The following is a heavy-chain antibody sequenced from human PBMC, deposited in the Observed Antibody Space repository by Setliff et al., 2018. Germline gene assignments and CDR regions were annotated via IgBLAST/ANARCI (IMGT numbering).Heavy chain of an antibody. J-gene: IGHJ4*02. Sequence: PGGPLRLSCAASGFTFDDYAMHWVRQAPGKGLEWVSGISWNSGSIGYADSVKGRFTISRDNAKNTLYLQMNSLRAEDTAVYYCARAHSSTLSVHDYWGQGTLVTVSS. CDR3: ARAHSSTLSVHDY. V-gene: IGHV3-9*01. D-gene: IGHD2-2*01. CDR2: ISWNSGSI. CDR1: GFTFDDYA.